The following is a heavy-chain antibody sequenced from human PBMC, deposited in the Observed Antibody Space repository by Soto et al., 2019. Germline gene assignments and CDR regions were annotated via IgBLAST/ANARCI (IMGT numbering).Heavy chain of an antibody. J-gene: IGHJ5*02. Sequence: SGTLSLTCTVSGGSISSGVYYWSWIRQHPGKGLEWIGYIYYSGSTYYNPSLKSRVTISVDTSKNQFSLNLSSVTAADTAVYYCARVKAKAGTRWFDPWGQGTLVTVSS. CDR3: ARVKAKAGTRWFDP. CDR2: IYYSGST. V-gene: IGHV4-31*02. CDR1: GGSISSGVYY. D-gene: IGHD6-13*01.